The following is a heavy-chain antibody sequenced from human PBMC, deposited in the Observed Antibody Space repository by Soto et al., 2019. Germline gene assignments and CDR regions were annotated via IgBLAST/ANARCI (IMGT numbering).Heavy chain of an antibody. J-gene: IGHJ4*02. CDR2: INVGNGNA. CDR1: GYTFTDYA. V-gene: IGHV1-3*01. Sequence: ASVKVSCKASGYTFTDYAIHWVRQAPGQGLEWMGWINVGNGNAGNSRKFQGRVTNARDMSASTAYIEVTSLTSEDTAIYYCAREGAHYTPLDNWRQGTLVTVYS. D-gene: IGHD3-10*01. CDR3: AREGAHYTPLDN.